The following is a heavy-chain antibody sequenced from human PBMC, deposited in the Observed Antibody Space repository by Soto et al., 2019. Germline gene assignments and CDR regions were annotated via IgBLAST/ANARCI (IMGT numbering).Heavy chain of an antibody. J-gene: IGHJ4*02. CDR2: IIPIFGTA. D-gene: IGHD2-2*01. Sequence: ASVKVSCKASGGTFSSYAISWVRQAPGQGXEWMGGIIPIFGTANYAQKFQGRVTITADESTSTAYMELSSLRSEDTAVYYCARDPGYCSSTSCPAWDDYWGQGTLVTVSS. V-gene: IGHV1-69*13. CDR1: GGTFSSYA. CDR3: ARDPGYCSSTSCPAWDDY.